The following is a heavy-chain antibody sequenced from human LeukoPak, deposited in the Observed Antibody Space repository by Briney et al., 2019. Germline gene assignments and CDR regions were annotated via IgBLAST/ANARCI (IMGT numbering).Heavy chain of an antibody. CDR3: ATYYYGSGSYGDAFDI. D-gene: IGHD3-10*01. CDR2: IYSGGST. CDR1: GFTVSSNY. J-gene: IGHJ3*02. Sequence: GGSLRLSCAASGFTVSSNYMSWVRQAPGKGLEWVSVIYSGGSTYYADSVKGRFTISRDNSKNTLYLQMNSLRAEDTAVHYCATYYYGSGSYGDAFDIWGQGTMVTVSS. V-gene: IGHV3-53*01.